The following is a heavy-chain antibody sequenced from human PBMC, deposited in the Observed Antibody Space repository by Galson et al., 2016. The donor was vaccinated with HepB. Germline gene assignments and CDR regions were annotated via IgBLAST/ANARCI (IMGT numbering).Heavy chain of an antibody. J-gene: IGHJ5*01. V-gene: IGHV3-74*01. CDR2: INFEGGLI. D-gene: IGHD1-14*01. Sequence: SLRLSCAASGFNFRNYWMHWVRQTPEKGLMWVSRINFEGGLITYADSVRGRFTISRDNAKNTLYLHMNDLRAEDTAVYDCARPRYTDSWFDCWGQGTLVTVSS. CDR3: ARPRYTDSWFDC. CDR1: GFNFRNYW.